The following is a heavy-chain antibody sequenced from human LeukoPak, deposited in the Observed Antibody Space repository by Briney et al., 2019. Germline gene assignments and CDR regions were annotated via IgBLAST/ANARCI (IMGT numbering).Heavy chain of an antibody. CDR2: IYTSGST. CDR1: GGSISSGSYY. D-gene: IGHD2-15*01. CDR3: AAEEGGDIVVVVAATGGWFDP. Sequence: SETLSLTCTVSGGSISSGSYYWSWIRQPAGKGLEWIGRIYTSGSTNYNPSLKSRVTISVDTSKNQFSLKLSSVTAADTAVYYCAAEEGGDIVVVVAATGGWFDPWGQGTLVTVSS. V-gene: IGHV4-61*02. J-gene: IGHJ5*02.